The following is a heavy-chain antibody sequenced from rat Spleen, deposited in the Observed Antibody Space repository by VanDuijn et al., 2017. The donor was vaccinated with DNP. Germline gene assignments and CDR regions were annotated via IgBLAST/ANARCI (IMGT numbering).Heavy chain of an antibody. CDR3: IRRTVVTGAMDA. V-gene: IGHV5-31*01. CDR1: GFTFDNYW. Sequence: EVQLVESGGGLVQPGRSMKLSCAASGFTFDNYWMTWIRQVPGKGLEWVASITSNGVSTYYSDSVKGRFTISRDNAQNTLDLQMNSLRSDDTATYYCIRRTVVTGAMDAWGQGTAVAVSS. J-gene: IGHJ4*01. CDR2: ITSNGVST. D-gene: IGHD1-1*01.